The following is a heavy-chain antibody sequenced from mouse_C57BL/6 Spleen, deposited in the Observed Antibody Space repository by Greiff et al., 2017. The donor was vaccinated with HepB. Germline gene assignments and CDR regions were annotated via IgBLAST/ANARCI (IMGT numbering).Heavy chain of an antibody. D-gene: IGHD1-1*01. J-gene: IGHJ3*01. CDR2: ISYDGSN. CDR1: GYSITSGYY. CDR3: ARGGSTPGFAY. Sequence: DVQLVESGPGLVKPSQSLSLTCSVTGYSITSGYYWNWIRQFPGNKLEWMGYISYDGSNNYNPSLKNRISITRDTSKNQFFLKLNSVTTEDTATYYCARGGSTPGFAYWGQGTLVTVSA. V-gene: IGHV3-6*01.